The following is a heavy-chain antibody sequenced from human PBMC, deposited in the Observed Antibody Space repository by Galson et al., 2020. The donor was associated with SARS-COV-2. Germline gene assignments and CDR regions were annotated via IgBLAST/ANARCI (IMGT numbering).Heavy chain of an antibody. CDR1: GYTLTELS. V-gene: IGHV1-24*01. D-gene: IGHD5-12*01. CDR2: FDPEDGET. Sequence: ASVKVSCKVSGYTLTELSMHWVRQAPGKGLEWMGGFDPEDGETIYAQKFQGRVTMTEDTSTDTAYMELSSLRSEDTAVYYCATGKVDNPGRYYYYYYMDVWGKGTTVTVSS. CDR3: ATGKVDNPGRYYYYYYMDV. J-gene: IGHJ6*03.